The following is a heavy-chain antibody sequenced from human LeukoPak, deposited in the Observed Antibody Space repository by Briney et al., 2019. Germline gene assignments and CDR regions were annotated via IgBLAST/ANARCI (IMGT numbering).Heavy chain of an antibody. CDR3: ARSYSAYYDFWSGYYTCYFDY. V-gene: IGHV4-39*07. Sequence: SETLSLTCTVSGGSISSSSYYWGWIRQPPGKGLEWIGSIYYSGSTNYNPSLKSRVTISVDTSKNQFSLKLSSVTAADTAVYYCARSYSAYYDFWSGYYTCYFDYWGQGTLVTVSS. J-gene: IGHJ4*02. CDR2: IYYSGST. CDR1: GGSISSSSYY. D-gene: IGHD3-3*01.